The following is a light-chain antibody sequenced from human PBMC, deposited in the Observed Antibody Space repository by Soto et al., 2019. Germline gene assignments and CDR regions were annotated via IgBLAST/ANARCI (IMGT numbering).Light chain of an antibody. CDR1: SSDVGNYNY. CDR2: DVS. CDR3: NSYTSISTVL. Sequence: QSALTQPASVSGSPGQSITISCTGTSSDVGNYNYVSWYQQHPGKAPKLMIYDVSYRPSGVSNRFSGSKSGNTASLTISGLQAEDEADYYCNSYTSISTVLFGGGTKLTVL. V-gene: IGLV2-14*01. J-gene: IGLJ2*01.